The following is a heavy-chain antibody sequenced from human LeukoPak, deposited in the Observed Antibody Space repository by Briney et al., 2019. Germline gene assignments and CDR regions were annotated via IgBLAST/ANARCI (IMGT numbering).Heavy chain of an antibody. D-gene: IGHD3-10*02. CDR3: AELGITMIGGV. Sequence: PGGSLRLSCAASGFTFSAHHMNWVRQAPGKGLEWVSYISSSGSTIYYADSVKGRFTISRDNAKNSLYLQMNSLRAEDTAVYYCAELGITMIGGVWGKGTTVTISS. J-gene: IGHJ6*04. V-gene: IGHV3-48*03. CDR2: ISSSGSTI. CDR1: GFTFSAHH.